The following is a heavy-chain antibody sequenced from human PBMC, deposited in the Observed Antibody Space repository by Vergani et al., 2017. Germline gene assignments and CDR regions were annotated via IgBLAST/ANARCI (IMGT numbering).Heavy chain of an antibody. Sequence: QVHLVESGRGVVQPGRSLRLSCVVSGFTPSYYCMHWVRQAPGKGLEWVAVISYDVPRKYYADSVKGRFTISRDNSKHTLYLQMNSLRTEDTAVYYCATESCGTPGCQIGYFGERGQGTLVTVPS. CDR1: GFTPSYYC. J-gene: IGHJ1*01. CDR2: ISYDVPRK. D-gene: IGHD1-1*01. CDR3: ATESCGTPGCQIGYFGE. V-gene: IGHV3-30*03.